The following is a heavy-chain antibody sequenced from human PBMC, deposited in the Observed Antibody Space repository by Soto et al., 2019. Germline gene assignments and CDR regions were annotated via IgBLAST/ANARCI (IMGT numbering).Heavy chain of an antibody. CDR2: IKPDGSAT. J-gene: IGHJ4*02. Sequence: EVQLVESGGGLVQPGRSLRLSCAVSGFTFGSYWMNWVRLIPGKGLEWVADIKPDGSATYYVDSVKGRFTISRDNAKNSLYLQMNSLRVEDTSVYYCARDDYCGPGCYYYFDYWGQGTLVTVSS. D-gene: IGHD2-21*02. V-gene: IGHV3-7*01. CDR3: ARDDYCGPGCYYYFDY. CDR1: GFTFGSYW.